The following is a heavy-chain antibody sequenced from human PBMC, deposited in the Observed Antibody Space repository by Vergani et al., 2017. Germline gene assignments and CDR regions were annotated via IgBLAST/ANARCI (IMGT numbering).Heavy chain of an antibody. CDR2: IRSGGSP. J-gene: IGHJ4*02. V-gene: IGHV3-23*01. Sequence: EVQLLESEGGLVQPGGSLRLSCAASGFNFSKSAMSWVRQAPGKGLEWVSAIRSGGSPHYADSVKGRFTISRDNSKNTVDLQIDSLRAEDTAIYYCAKSLSASGDFWGQGTRVTVSS. D-gene: IGHD2/OR15-2a*01. CDR1: GFNFSKSA. CDR3: AKSLSASGDF.